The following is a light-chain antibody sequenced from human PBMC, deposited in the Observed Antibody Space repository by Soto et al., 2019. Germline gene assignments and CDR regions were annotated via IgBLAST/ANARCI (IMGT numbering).Light chain of an antibody. Sequence: QSVLTQPPSASGSPGQSVTISCTGTSSDVGGYNYVSWYQQHPGKAPKLMIYEVSERPSGVPDRFSGSKPSNTASLTVSGLQAEDGADYYCSSYAGSNNFVFGTGTKVTVL. CDR3: SSYAGSNNFV. V-gene: IGLV2-8*01. CDR2: EVS. CDR1: SSDVGGYNY. J-gene: IGLJ1*01.